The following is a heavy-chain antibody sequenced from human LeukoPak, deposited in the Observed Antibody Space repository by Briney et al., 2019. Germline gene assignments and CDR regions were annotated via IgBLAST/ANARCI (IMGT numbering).Heavy chain of an antibody. CDR1: GFTFSSYA. Sequence: PGGSLRLSCAASGFTFSSYAMHWVRQAPGKGLEWVAVISYDGSNKYYADSVKGRFTVSRDNSKNTLYLQMNSLRAEDTAVYYCASNRLSWRLVYYFDYWGQGTLVTVSS. J-gene: IGHJ4*02. D-gene: IGHD3-9*01. CDR3: ASNRLSWRLVYYFDY. CDR2: ISYDGSNK. V-gene: IGHV3-30*04.